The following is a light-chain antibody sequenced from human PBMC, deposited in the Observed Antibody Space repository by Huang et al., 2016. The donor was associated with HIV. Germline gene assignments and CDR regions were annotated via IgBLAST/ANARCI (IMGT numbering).Light chain of an antibody. CDR2: AAS. CDR1: QNVNTY. J-gene: IGKJ5*01. CDR3: QQRFSTTIT. V-gene: IGKV1-39*01. Sequence: DIQMTQSPPSLSASVGDSVTIACRVSQNVNTYLNWYQQKPGQVPRHLVVAASRLRSGVPSRFSGSGYGSEFTRTISSLQLEDFATYYCQQRFSTTITFGQGTRLDMK.